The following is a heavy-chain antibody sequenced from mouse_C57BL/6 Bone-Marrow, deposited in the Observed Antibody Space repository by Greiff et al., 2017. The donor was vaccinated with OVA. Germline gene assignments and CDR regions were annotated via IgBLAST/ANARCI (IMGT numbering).Heavy chain of an antibody. CDR3: ENYAYDGYFGV. CDR2: INPSSGYT. J-gene: IGHJ1*03. D-gene: IGHD2-2*01. CDR1: GYTFTSYW. Sequence: QVQLKESGAELAKPGASVKLSCKASGYTFTSYWMHWVKQRPGQGLEWIGYINPSSGYTKYNQKFKDKATLTADKSSSTAYMQLSSLTYEDSAVYDCENYAYDGYFGVWGTGNTVTVSS. V-gene: IGHV1-7*01.